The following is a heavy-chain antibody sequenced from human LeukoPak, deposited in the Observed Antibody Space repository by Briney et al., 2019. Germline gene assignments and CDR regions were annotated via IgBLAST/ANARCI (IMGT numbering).Heavy chain of an antibody. J-gene: IGHJ4*02. D-gene: IGHD2-15*01. Sequence: GGSLRLSRAASGFTFSSYAMHWVRQTPGKGLEYVSAISTNGGGTYYANSVKGRFTISRDNSKNTLYLQMGSLRAEDMAVYFCARYCNGVTCYSGYDYWGQGTLVTVSS. V-gene: IGHV3-64*01. CDR1: GFTFSSYA. CDR3: ARYCNGVTCYSGYDY. CDR2: ISTNGGGT.